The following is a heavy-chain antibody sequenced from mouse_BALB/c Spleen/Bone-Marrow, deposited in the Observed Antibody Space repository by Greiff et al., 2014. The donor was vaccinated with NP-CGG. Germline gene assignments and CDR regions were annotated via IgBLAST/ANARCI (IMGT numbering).Heavy chain of an antibody. Sequence: LVKTGASVKISCKASGYSFTGYYMHWVKQSHGKSLEWIAYISCSNGTTNYYQKFRGKATFTVDTSSSTAYMQFNSLTSEDSAVYYCARRGSAYVEGFAYWDQGTLVTVSA. CDR3: ARRGSAYVEGFAY. CDR1: GYSFTGYY. CDR2: ISCSNGTT. D-gene: IGHD3-1*01. J-gene: IGHJ3*01. V-gene: IGHV1S34*01.